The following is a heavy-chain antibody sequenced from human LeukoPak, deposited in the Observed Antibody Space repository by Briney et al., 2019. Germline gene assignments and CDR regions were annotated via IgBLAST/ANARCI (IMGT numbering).Heavy chain of an antibody. V-gene: IGHV4-34*01. J-gene: IGHJ3*02. Sequence: PSETLSLTCAVYGGSFSGYYWSWIRQPPGKGLEWIGEINHSGSTNYNPSLKSRVTISVDTSKNQFSLKLSSVTAADTAVYYCARGAPGGPRNPGAFDIWGQGTMVTVSS. CDR1: GGSFSGYY. CDR3: ARGAPGGPRNPGAFDI. D-gene: IGHD3-10*01. CDR2: INHSGST.